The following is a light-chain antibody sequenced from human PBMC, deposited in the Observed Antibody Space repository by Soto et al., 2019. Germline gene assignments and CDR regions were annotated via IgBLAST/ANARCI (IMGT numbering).Light chain of an antibody. CDR2: GAS. CDR3: HQYGSSPWT. V-gene: IGKV3-20*01. CDR1: QTVSSAR. Sequence: EIVLAQSPGTLSLSPWERATLSCRASQTVSSARLAWFQQKPGQAPRLLIYGASSRAPGIPDRFSGSGSETDFTLTITRLESEDFAVYSCHQYGSSPWTLGQGTKVDIK. J-gene: IGKJ1*01.